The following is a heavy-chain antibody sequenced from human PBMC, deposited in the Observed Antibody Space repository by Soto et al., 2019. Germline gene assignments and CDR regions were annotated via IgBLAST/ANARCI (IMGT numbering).Heavy chain of an antibody. CDR2: TDYSGNT. CDR3: ARAVGDPLYYLDY. Sequence: QVQLQESGPGLVRPSETLSLTCTVSSDSISSYYWIWIRQSPGKGLEWIGYTDYSGNTNYNPSLNSRVTISGDPSNNQFSLRLSSVTAADTAVYYCARAVGDPLYYLDYWGQGTLVTVSS. V-gene: IGHV4-59*08. CDR1: SDSISSYY. J-gene: IGHJ4*02. D-gene: IGHD6-19*01.